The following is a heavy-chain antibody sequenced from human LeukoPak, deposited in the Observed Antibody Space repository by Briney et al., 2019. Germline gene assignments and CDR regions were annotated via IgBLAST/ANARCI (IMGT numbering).Heavy chain of an antibody. CDR2: ISAYNGNT. CDR3: ARENHDSYSGSYRTDAFDI. Sequence: ASVKVSCKASGYTFTSYGISWVRQAPGQGLEWMGWISAYNGNTNYAQKLQGRVTMTTDTSMSTAYMELRSLRSDDTAVYYCARENHDSYSGSYRTDAFDIWGQGTMVTVSS. CDR1: GYTFTSYG. D-gene: IGHD1-26*01. J-gene: IGHJ3*02. V-gene: IGHV1-18*01.